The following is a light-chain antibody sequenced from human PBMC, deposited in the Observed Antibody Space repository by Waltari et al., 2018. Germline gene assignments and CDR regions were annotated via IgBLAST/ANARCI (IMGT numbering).Light chain of an antibody. CDR2: KAS. CDR1: QSISSL. CDR3: QQYTSFSLS. J-gene: IGKJ4*01. Sequence: DIQMTHSHSSLSSSIGDRFTFTCRASQSISSLLAWYQQKPGKAPKLLISKASTLESGVPSRFSGSGSGTEFTLTISSLQPDDFATYYCQQYTSFSLSFGGGTTVEIK. V-gene: IGKV1-5*03.